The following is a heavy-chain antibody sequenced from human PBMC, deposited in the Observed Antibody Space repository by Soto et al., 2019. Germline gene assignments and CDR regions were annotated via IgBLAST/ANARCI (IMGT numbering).Heavy chain of an antibody. CDR3: ARDSHSPWNSVRGWFDP. CDR2: VYYSGST. Sequence: KPSETLSLTCTVSGGSVSSDSYYWSWIRQPPGKGLEWIGYVYYSGSTKYNPSLKSRVSISIDTSKNQLSLKLSSVTAADTAIYYCARDSHSPWNSVRGWFDPWGQGALVTVSS. J-gene: IGHJ5*02. D-gene: IGHD1-7*01. CDR1: GGSVSSDSYY. V-gene: IGHV4-61*01.